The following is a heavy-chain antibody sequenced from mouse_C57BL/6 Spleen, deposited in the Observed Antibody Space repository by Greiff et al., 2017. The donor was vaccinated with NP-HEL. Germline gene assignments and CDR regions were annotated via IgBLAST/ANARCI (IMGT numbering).Heavy chain of an antibody. Sequence: EVKVVESGGGLVQPGGSLKLSCAASGFTFSDYGMAWVRQAPRKGPEWVAFISNLAYSIYYADTVTGRFTISRENAKNTLYLEMSSLRSEDTAMYYCAREGRGRGFAYWGQGTLVTVSA. CDR2: ISNLAYSI. CDR1: GFTFSDYG. J-gene: IGHJ3*01. V-gene: IGHV5-15*01. CDR3: AREGRGRGFAY. D-gene: IGHD3-3*01.